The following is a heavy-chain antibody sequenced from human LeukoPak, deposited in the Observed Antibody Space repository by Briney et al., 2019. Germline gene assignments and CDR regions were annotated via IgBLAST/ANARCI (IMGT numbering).Heavy chain of an antibody. CDR1: GFTFSSYS. CDR3: ARDPGTAMVGGAFDI. J-gene: IGHJ3*02. CDR2: ISSSSSYI. D-gene: IGHD5-18*01. V-gene: IGHV3-21*01. Sequence: GGSLRLSCAASGFTFSSYSMNWVRQAPGKGLEWVSSISSSSSYIYYADSVKGRFTISRDNAKNSLYLQMNSLRAEDTAVYYCARDPGTAMVGGAFDIWGQGTMVTVSS.